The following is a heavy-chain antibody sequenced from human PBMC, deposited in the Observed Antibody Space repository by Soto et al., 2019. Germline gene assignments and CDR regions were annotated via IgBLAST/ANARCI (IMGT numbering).Heavy chain of an antibody. J-gene: IGHJ6*02. Sequence: SVKVSCKASGSTFSSYAISWVRQAPGQGLEWMGGIIPIFGTANYAQKFQGRVTITADESTSTAYMELSSLRSEDTAVYYCARELYGSGRKGSDYYYGMDVWGQGTTVTVSS. CDR2: IIPIFGTA. CDR3: ARELYGSGRKGSDYYYGMDV. CDR1: GSTFSSYA. D-gene: IGHD3-10*01. V-gene: IGHV1-69*13.